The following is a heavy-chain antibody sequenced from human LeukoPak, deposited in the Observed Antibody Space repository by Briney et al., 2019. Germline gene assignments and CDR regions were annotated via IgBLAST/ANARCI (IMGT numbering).Heavy chain of an antibody. CDR3: ATEGFYF. CDR2: ISRSGDIT. Sequence: GGSLRLSCAASRAKFSKYGMKWVRQAAGAGLEYISGISRSGDITHYADSVKGRFTISRNNVKNTLYLQMNSLRAEDTALYYCATEGFYFWGPGTQVTVSS. CDR1: RAKFSKYG. J-gene: IGHJ4*02. V-gene: IGHV3-23*01.